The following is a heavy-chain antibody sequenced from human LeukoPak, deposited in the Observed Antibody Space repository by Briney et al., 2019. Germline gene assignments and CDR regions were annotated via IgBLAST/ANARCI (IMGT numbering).Heavy chain of an antibody. J-gene: IGHJ3*01. CDR3: AKNYYDSAGVVVDDAFDV. CDR1: GGSISSGSYY. V-gene: IGHV4-61*02. D-gene: IGHD3-22*01. CDR2: IYTSGST. Sequence: PSQTLSLTCTVSGGSISSGSYYWSWIRQPAGKGLEWIGRIYTSGSTNYNPSLKSRVTISVDTSKNQFSLNLSSVTAADTAVYYCAKNYYDSAGVVVDDAFDVWGQGTMVSVSS.